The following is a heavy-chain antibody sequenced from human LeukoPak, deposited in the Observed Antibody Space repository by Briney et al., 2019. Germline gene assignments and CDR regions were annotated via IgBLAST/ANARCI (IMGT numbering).Heavy chain of an antibody. CDR1: GTSINNYY. CDR3: ARCRDGYNTVFDY. D-gene: IGHD5-24*01. Sequence: SETLSLTCSVSGTSINNYYWSWIRQSPVKGLEWTGYIEYRGNTNYNPSLKSRVTISVDTSKNQFSLKMTSVTAADTAVYYCARCRDGYNTVFDYWGQGTLVTVSS. V-gene: IGHV4-59*01. J-gene: IGHJ4*02. CDR2: IEYRGNT.